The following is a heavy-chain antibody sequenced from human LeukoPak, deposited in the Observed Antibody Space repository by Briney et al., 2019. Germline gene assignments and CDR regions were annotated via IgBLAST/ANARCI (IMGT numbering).Heavy chain of an antibody. Sequence: SETLSLTCTVSGGSISSSSYYWGWIRQPPGKGLEWIGSIYYSGSTYYNPSLKSRVTISVDTSKNQFSLKLSSVTAADTAVYYCARDRQRLGWFDPWGQETLVTVSS. CDR2: IYYSGST. J-gene: IGHJ5*02. CDR1: GGSISSSSYY. V-gene: IGHV4-39*07. CDR3: ARDRQRLGWFDP. D-gene: IGHD6-25*01.